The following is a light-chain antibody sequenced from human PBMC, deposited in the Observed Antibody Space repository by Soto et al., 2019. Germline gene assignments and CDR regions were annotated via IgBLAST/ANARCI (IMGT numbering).Light chain of an antibody. CDR1: SSDVGGYNF. CDR3: SSYSTISTYV. Sequence: QSALTQPASVSGSPGQSLTTSCTGTSSDVGGYNFVSWYQQHPGKAPKFMIYDVSNRPSGVSNRFSGSKSGNTASLTISGLQAEDEADYYCSSYSTISTYVFGTGTKVTVL. CDR2: DVS. J-gene: IGLJ1*01. V-gene: IGLV2-14*01.